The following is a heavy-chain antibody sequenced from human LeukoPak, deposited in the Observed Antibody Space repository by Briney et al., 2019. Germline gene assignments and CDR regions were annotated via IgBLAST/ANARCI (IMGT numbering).Heavy chain of an antibody. V-gene: IGHV1-8*01. CDR3: ARARDFWSGPPYFGA. Sequence: ASVKVSCKASGYTFTSYDINWVRQATGQGLEWIGWMNPNSGNTGYAQKFQGRVTMTRNTSISTAYMELSSLRSEDTAVYYCARARDFWSGPPYFGAWGQGTLVTVSS. CDR2: MNPNSGNT. CDR1: GYTFTSYD. D-gene: IGHD3-3*01. J-gene: IGHJ5*02.